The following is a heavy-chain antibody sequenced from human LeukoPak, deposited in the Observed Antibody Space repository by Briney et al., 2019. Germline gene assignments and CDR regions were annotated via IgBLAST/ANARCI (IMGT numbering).Heavy chain of an antibody. V-gene: IGHV4-31*03. CDR1: GASFSSGDQY. Sequence: SETLSLTCTVSGASFSSGDQYWNWIRQSPGKGLEWIGSIHPSGTLYNNPSLEGRVTMLMDTSKNQFSLNLNSVTAADTAVYFCSRGLDSRKLGYWGQGTLVTVSS. J-gene: IGHJ4*02. CDR3: SRGLDSRKLGY. CDR2: IHPSGTL. D-gene: IGHD3-22*01.